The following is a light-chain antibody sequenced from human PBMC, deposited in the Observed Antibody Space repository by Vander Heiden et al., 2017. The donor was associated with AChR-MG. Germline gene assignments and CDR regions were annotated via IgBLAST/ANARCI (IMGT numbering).Light chain of an antibody. V-gene: IGKV3-20*01. CDR3: QQDSSSRT. Sequence: EIVLTQSPGTLSLSPGERATLSCRASQSISSSYFAWYQQKPGQAPRLIIYGASSRATGIPDRFSGSGSGTDSTLTISRLEPEDFAVYYCQQDSSSRTFGQGTKVEIK. J-gene: IGKJ1*01. CDR1: QSISSSY. CDR2: GAS.